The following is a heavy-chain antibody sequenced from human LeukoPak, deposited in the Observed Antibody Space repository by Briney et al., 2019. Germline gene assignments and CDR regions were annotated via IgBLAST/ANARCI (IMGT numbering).Heavy chain of an antibody. J-gene: IGHJ3*02. D-gene: IGHD3-3*01. CDR2: ISSSSSTI. Sequence: GGSLRLSFAASGFTFSSYSMNWVRQAPGKGLEWVSYISSSSSTIYYADSVKGRFTISRDNAKNSLYLQMNSLRAEDTAVYYCATHRITIFGVVPGAFDIWGQGTMVTVSS. CDR3: ATHRITIFGVVPGAFDI. V-gene: IGHV3-48*01. CDR1: GFTFSSYS.